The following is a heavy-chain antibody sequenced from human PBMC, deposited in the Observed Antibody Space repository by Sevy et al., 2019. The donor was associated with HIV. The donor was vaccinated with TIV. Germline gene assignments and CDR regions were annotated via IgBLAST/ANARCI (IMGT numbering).Heavy chain of an antibody. V-gene: IGHV4-59*13. CDR3: ARGEWELRAFDI. J-gene: IGHJ3*02. D-gene: IGHD1-26*01. CDR2: IYYSGST. Sequence: SETLSLTCTVSGGSISSYYWSWIRQPPGKGLEWIGYIYYSGSTNYNPSLKSRVTITVDTSKNQFSLKLSSVTAADTAVYYCARGEWELRAFDIWGQGTMVTVSS. CDR1: GGSISSYY.